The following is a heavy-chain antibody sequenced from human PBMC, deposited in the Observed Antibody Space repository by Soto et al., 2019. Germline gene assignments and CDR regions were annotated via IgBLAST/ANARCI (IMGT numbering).Heavy chain of an antibody. Sequence: VGSLRLSCAASEFTVSSNYMSWVRQAPGKGLEWVSVIYSGGSTYYADSVKGRFTISRDNSKNTLYLQMNSLRAEDTAVYYCARDIRENNYYFDYWGQGTLVTVSS. J-gene: IGHJ4*02. CDR1: EFTVSSNY. D-gene: IGHD3-3*02. CDR2: IYSGGST. V-gene: IGHV3-66*01. CDR3: ARDIRENNYYFDY.